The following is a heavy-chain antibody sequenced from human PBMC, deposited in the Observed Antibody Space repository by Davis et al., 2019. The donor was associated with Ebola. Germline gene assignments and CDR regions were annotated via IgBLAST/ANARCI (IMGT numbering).Heavy chain of an antibody. D-gene: IGHD3-9*01. V-gene: IGHV3-33*01. CDR2: IWYDGSNK. CDR3: ARDRLASYDILTGYYHDYYYYGMDV. Sequence: GGSLRLSCAASGFTFSSYGMHWVRQAPGKGLEWVAVIWYDGSNKYYADSVKGRFTISRDNSKNTLYLQMNSLSAEDTAVYYCARDRLASYDILTGYYHDYYYYGMDVWGQGTTVTVSS. J-gene: IGHJ6*02. CDR1: GFTFSSYG.